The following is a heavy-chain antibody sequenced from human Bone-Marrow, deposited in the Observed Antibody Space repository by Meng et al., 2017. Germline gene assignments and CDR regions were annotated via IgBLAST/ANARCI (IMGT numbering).Heavy chain of an antibody. CDR3: ARLLLWFGGVDY. Sequence: ESLKISCTVSGGSISSSSYYWGWIRQSPGKGLEWIASIYFSGRTYYNPSLTSRVTISVDTSKNQFSLKLSSVTAADTALYYCARLLLWFGGVDYWGQGTLVTVSS. J-gene: IGHJ4*02. CDR2: IYFSGRT. D-gene: IGHD3-10*01. V-gene: IGHV4-39*07. CDR1: GGSISSSSYY.